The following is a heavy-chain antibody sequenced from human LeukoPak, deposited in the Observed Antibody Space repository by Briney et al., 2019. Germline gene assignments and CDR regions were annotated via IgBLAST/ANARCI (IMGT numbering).Heavy chain of an antibody. Sequence: GGSLRLSCAVSGFNFSTYWIHWVRQAPGKGLVWVSLINTGGSATTYGDSAKGRFTVSRDNDKNSLFLEMNSLRVGDTAVYYCARGTAATAGIDYWGQGTLVTVSS. V-gene: IGHV3-74*01. CDR3: ARGTAATAGIDY. CDR2: INTGGSAT. J-gene: IGHJ4*02. CDR1: GFNFSTYW. D-gene: IGHD6-13*01.